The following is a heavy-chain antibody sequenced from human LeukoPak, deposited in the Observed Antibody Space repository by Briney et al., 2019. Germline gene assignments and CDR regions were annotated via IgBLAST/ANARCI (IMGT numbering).Heavy chain of an antibody. V-gene: IGHV1-2*02. CDR3: AKYLEDGSGSPFDY. CDR1: GYTFTGYY. D-gene: IGHD3-10*01. J-gene: IGHJ4*02. CDR2: INPNSGGT. Sequence: ASVKVSCKASGYTFTGYYMHWVRQAPGQGLEWMGWINPNSGGTNYAQKFQGRVTMTRDTSISRAYMELSRLRSDDTTVYYGAKYLEDGSGSPFDYWGQGTLVTVSS.